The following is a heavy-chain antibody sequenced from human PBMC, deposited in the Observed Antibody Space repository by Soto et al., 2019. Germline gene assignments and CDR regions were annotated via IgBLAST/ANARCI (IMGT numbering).Heavy chain of an antibody. CDR3: ARGGYCTNGVCSHYYYYGMDV. J-gene: IGHJ6*02. CDR2: IYTSGST. Sequence: PSETLSLTCTVSGGYISSYYWSWIRQPAGKGLEWIGRIYTSGSTNYNPSLKSRVTMSVDTSKNQFSLKLSSVTAADTAVYYCARGGYCTNGVCSHYYYYGMDVWGQGTTVTVSS. D-gene: IGHD2-8*01. V-gene: IGHV4-4*07. CDR1: GGYISSYY.